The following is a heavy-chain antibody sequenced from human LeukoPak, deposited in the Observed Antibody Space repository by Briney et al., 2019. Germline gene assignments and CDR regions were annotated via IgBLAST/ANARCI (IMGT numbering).Heavy chain of an antibody. J-gene: IGHJ4*02. D-gene: IGHD3-22*01. CDR3: ARDRRYYDSSGYRYYFDY. CDR2: IIPIFGIA. Sequence: SVKVSFKASGGTFISYAISWVRQAPGQGLEWMGRIIPIFGIANYAQKFQGRVTITADKSTSTAYMELSSLRSEDTAVYYCARDRRYYDSSGYRYYFDYWGQGTLVTVSS. V-gene: IGHV1-69*10. CDR1: GGTFISYA.